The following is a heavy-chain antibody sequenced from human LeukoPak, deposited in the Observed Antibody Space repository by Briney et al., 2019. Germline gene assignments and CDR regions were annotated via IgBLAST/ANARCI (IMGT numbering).Heavy chain of an antibody. CDR3: ARGSAVATYYGVDV. J-gene: IGHJ6*02. Sequence: GGSLRLSCGASGFSFRDYWMSWVRQAPGKGLEWVANIQSDGNEKNYIDSVQGRFTISRDNAKTSLYLQMNSLRAEDTAVYYCARGSAVATYYGVDVWGQGTTVTVSS. D-gene: IGHD6-19*01. V-gene: IGHV3-7*01. CDR1: GFSFRDYW. CDR2: IQSDGNEK.